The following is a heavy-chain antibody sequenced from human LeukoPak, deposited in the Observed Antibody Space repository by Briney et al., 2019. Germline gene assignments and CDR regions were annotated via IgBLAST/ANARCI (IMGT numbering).Heavy chain of an antibody. V-gene: IGHV4-34*01. CDR1: GGSFSGYY. CDR3: ARWEGGSYYDFDY. D-gene: IGHD1-26*01. Sequence: SETLSLTCAVYGGSFSGYYWSWSRQPPGKGLEWIGEINHSGSTNYNPSLKSRVTISVDTSKNQFSLKLSAVDAADSSVYYCARWEGGSYYDFDYWGQGTLVTVSS. J-gene: IGHJ4*02. CDR2: INHSGST.